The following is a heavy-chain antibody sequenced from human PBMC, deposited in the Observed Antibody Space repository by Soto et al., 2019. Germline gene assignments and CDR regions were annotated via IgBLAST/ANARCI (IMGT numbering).Heavy chain of an antibody. CDR2: TRSKAYGGTT. J-gene: IGHJ4*02. V-gene: IGHV3-49*04. CDR3: TGGGEIVVGAAAGLDE. Sequence: PGGSLRLSCTGSGFTFGDHTMTWVRQAPGKGLEWVGFTRSKAYGGTTEYAASVKGRFTISRDDSKSIAYLQMNSLKTEDTSGYYGTGGGEIVVGAAAGLDEWGQGNLVTVTS. CDR1: GFTFGDHT. D-gene: IGHD2-2*01.